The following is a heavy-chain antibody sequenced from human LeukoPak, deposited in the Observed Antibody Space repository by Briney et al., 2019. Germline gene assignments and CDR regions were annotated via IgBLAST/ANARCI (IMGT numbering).Heavy chain of an antibody. V-gene: IGHV4-38-2*02. CDR2: IYHSGST. CDR1: GYSISSGYY. D-gene: IGHD2-15*01. J-gene: IGHJ5*02. CDR3: ARDVVVAAREDWFDP. Sequence: SETLSLTCTVSGYSISSGYYWGWIRQPPGKGLEWIGRIYHSGSTYYNPSLKSRVTISVDTSKNQFSLKLSSVTAADTAVYYCARDVVVAAREDWFDPWGQGTLVTVSS.